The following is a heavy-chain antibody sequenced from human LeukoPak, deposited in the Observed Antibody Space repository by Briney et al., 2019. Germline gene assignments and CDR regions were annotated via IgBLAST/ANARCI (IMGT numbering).Heavy chain of an antibody. V-gene: IGHV4-59*01. Sequence: SETLSLTCAVYGGSFSSYYWSWIRQPPGKGLEWIGYIYYSGSTNYNPSLKSRVTISVDTSKNQFSLKLSSVTAADTAVYYCARVGYSSSGNYYNDRGAFDYWGQGTLVTVSS. CDR2: IYYSGST. J-gene: IGHJ4*02. CDR1: GGSFSSYY. D-gene: IGHD3-10*01. CDR3: ARVGYSSSGNYYNDRGAFDY.